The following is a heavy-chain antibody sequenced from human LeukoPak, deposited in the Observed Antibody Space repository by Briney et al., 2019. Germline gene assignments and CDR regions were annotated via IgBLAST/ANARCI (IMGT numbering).Heavy chain of an antibody. D-gene: IGHD3-10*01. Sequence: GASVKVSCKASGGTFISYAISWVRQAPGQGLEWMGGIIPIFGTANYAQKFQGRVTITADESTSTAYMELSSLRSEDTAVYYCARVRYYYGSGSYYKYFQHWGQGTLVTVSS. CDR2: IIPIFGTA. V-gene: IGHV1-69*13. J-gene: IGHJ1*01. CDR1: GGTFISYA. CDR3: ARVRYYYGSGSYYKYFQH.